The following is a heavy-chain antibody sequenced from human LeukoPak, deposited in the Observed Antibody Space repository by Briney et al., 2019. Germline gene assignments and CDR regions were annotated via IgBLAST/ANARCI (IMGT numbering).Heavy chain of an antibody. Sequence: PRGSLRLSCATSGFTFTTYWMSWVRQAPGKGLEWVANIRQNGVTKYYADSVKGRFTVSRDNGIHSLFLQMNSLRAADTAVYYCARGDGSSSGLYFDSWGRGTLVTVSS. CDR2: IRQNGVTK. D-gene: IGHD6-6*01. CDR3: ARGDGSSSGLYFDS. CDR1: GFTFTTYW. V-gene: IGHV3-7*01. J-gene: IGHJ4*02.